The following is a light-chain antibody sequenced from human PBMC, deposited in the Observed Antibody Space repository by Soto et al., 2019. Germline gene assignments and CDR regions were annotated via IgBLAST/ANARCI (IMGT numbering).Light chain of an antibody. Sequence: IVLTPSPATLSVSPGGRATLSCSASQSISGTLAWYQQKHGQAPRLLIYGASTRATGIPARFSGSGSGTEFTLTISSLQSEDYAVYYCHQYNNWPPWTFGQGTKVDIK. CDR2: GAS. CDR1: QSISGT. V-gene: IGKV3-15*01. CDR3: HQYNNWPPWT. J-gene: IGKJ1*01.